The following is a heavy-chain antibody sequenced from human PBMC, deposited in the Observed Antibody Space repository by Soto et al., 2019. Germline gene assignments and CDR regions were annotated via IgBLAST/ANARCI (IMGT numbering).Heavy chain of an antibody. CDR2: ISDGGDLT. CDR1: GFGFSSHP. D-gene: IGHD3-10*01. V-gene: IGHV3-23*01. CDR3: ARRVIGSSRAFDI. J-gene: IGHJ3*02. Sequence: GSLRLSCAASGFGFSSHPMSWVRQAPEKGLEWVAGISDGGDLTYNADSVRGRFTISRDNSRNTLYLQMNSLRAEDTAVYYCARRVIGSSRAFDIWGQGTMVTVSS.